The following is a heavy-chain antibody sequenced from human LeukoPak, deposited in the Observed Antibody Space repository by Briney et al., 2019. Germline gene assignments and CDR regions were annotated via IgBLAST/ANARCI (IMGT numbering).Heavy chain of an antibody. CDR3: ARGLWFGGPSPFDY. D-gene: IGHD3-10*01. CDR1: GGSISSYY. CDR2: IYYSGST. Sequence: PSETLSLTCTVSGGSISSYYWSWIRQPPGKGLEWIGYIYYSGSTNYNPSLKSRVTISVDTSKNQFSLKLSSVTAADTAVYYCARGLWFGGPSPFDYWGQGTLVTVSS. J-gene: IGHJ4*02. V-gene: IGHV4-59*01.